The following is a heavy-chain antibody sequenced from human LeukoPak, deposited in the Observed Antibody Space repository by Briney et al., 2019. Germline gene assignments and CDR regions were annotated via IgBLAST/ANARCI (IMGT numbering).Heavy chain of an antibody. D-gene: IGHD1-26*01. V-gene: IGHV4-59*01. CDR2: TYYSGST. Sequence: SETLSLTCTVSGGSISSYYWSWIRQPPGKGLEWIGYTYYSGSTNYNPSLKSRVTISVDTSKNQFSLKLSSVTAADTAVYYCARDSRELLGPLAYWGQGTLVTVSS. CDR1: GGSISSYY. J-gene: IGHJ4*02. CDR3: ARDSRELLGPLAY.